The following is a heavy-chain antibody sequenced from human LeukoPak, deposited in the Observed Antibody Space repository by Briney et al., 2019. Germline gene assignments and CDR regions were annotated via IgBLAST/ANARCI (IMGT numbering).Heavy chain of an antibody. Sequence: GGSLRLSCAASGFTFYDYAMHWVRQAPGKGLEWVSLISGDGGSTYYADSVKGRFTISRDNSKNSLYLQMNSLRTEDTALYYCAKAGYAKTYYYDSSGYYYDVSCDYWGQGTLVTVSS. CDR1: GFTFYDYA. J-gene: IGHJ4*02. V-gene: IGHV3-43*02. D-gene: IGHD3-22*01. CDR2: ISGDGGST. CDR3: AKAGYAKTYYYDSSGYYYDVSCDY.